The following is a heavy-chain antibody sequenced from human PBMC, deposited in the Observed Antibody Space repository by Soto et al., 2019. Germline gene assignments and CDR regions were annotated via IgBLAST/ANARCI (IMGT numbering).Heavy chain of an antibody. D-gene: IGHD2-2*01. J-gene: IGHJ4*02. Sequence: GGSLRLSCAASGFSFRNYAMSWVRQAPGKGLEWVSAISGSGGSTYYADSVKGRFTISRDNSKNTLYLQMNSLRAEDTAVYYCAKFSVVVPADTTDYWGQGTLVTVSS. V-gene: IGHV3-23*01. CDR3: AKFSVVVPADTTDY. CDR1: GFSFRNYA. CDR2: ISGSGGST.